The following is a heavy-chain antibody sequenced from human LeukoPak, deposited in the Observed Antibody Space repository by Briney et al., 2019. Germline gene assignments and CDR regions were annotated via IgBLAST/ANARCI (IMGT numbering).Heavy chain of an antibody. V-gene: IGHV3-21*01. CDR1: GFTFSSYS. J-gene: IGHJ6*03. D-gene: IGHD1-26*01. Sequence: PGGSLRLSCAASGFTFSSYSMNWVRQAPGKGLEWVSSISSSSSYIYYADSVKGRFTISRDNAKNSLYLQMNSLRAEDTAVYYCARELPSQYYYYYMDVWGKGTTVTVSS. CDR2: ISSSSSYI. CDR3: ARELPSQYYYYYMDV.